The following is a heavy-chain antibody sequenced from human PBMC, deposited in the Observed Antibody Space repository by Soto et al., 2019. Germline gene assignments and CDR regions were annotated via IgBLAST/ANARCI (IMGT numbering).Heavy chain of an antibody. Sequence: GGSLRLSCAASGFTFDDYTMHWVRQAPGKGLEWVSLISWDGGSTYYADSVKGRFTISRDNSKNSLYLQMNSLRTEDTALYYCAKDASWGKAFDIWGQGTMVTVSS. CDR1: GFTFDDYT. V-gene: IGHV3-43*01. CDR3: AKDASWGKAFDI. D-gene: IGHD3-16*01. J-gene: IGHJ3*02. CDR2: ISWDGGST.